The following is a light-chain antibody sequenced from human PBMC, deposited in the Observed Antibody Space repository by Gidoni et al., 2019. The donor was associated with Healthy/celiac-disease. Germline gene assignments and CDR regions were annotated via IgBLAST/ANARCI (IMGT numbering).Light chain of an antibody. CDR2: WAS. Sequence: DIVMTQSPDSLTVSLGERATINCKSSQSVLYSSNNKNYLAWYQQKPGQPPKLLIYWASTRESGVPDRFSGSGSGTDFTLTISSLQAEDVAVYYCQQYYSTHRPFGQGTKVEIK. CDR3: QQYYSTHRP. CDR1: QSVLYSSNNKNY. V-gene: IGKV4-1*01. J-gene: IGKJ1*01.